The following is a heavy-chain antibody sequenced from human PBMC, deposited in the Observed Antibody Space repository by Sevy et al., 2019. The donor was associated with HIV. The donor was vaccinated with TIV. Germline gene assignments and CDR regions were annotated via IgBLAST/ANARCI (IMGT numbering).Heavy chain of an antibody. J-gene: IGHJ6*02. CDR1: GGTFSSYA. V-gene: IGHV1-69*13. CDR2: IIPIFGTA. CDR3: ARSSLSSIAAALVLDFALRYGMDV. Sequence: ASVKVSCKASGGTFSSYAISWVRQAPGQGLEWMGGIIPIFGTANYAQKFQGRVTITADESTSTAYMELSSLRSEDTAVYYCARSSLSSIAAALVLDFALRYGMDVWGQGTTVTVSS. D-gene: IGHD6-13*01.